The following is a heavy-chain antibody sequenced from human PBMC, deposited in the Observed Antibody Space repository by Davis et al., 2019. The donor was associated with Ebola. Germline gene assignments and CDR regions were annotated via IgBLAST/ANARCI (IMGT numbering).Heavy chain of an antibody. V-gene: IGHV3-21*04. CDR1: GFTFTTYS. CDR3: ARDGNKGYYGMDV. D-gene: IGHD1/OR15-1a*01. CDR2: ISSSTTYI. Sequence: GESLKISCAASGFTFTTYSMNWVRQAPGKGLEWVSSISSSTTYIYYADSVKGRFTISRDNSKNTLYLQMNSLRAEDTAVYYCARDGNKGYYGMDVWGQGTTVTVSS. J-gene: IGHJ6*02.